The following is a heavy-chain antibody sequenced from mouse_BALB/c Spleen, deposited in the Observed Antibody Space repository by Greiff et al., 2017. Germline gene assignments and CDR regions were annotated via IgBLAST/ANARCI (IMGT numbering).Heavy chain of an antibody. D-gene: IGHD1-1*01. CDR1: GYAFTNYL. CDR2: INPGSGGT. Sequence: QVQLQQSGAELVRPGTSVKVSCKASGYAFTNYLIEWVKQRPGQGLEWIGVINPGSGGTNYNEKFKGKATLTADKSSSTAYMQLSSLTSDDSAVYFCAGSHYGSSPGAMDYWGQGTSVTVSS. J-gene: IGHJ4*01. V-gene: IGHV1-54*01. CDR3: AGSHYGSSPGAMDY.